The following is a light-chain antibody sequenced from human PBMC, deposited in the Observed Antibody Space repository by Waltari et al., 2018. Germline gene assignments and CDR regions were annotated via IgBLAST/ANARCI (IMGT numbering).Light chain of an antibody. CDR3: QSYDTTLSVV. CDR2: GVN. CDR1: GSTIGAGYA. Sequence: QSVLTQPPSVSGAPGQRVTISCSGSGSTIGAGYAVRWYRQLPGKAPTLLIYGVNTRPPGVSDRFSGSQFDTSASLAIAGLQADDEADYYCQSYDTTLSVVFGGGTKLTVL. J-gene: IGLJ2*01. V-gene: IGLV1-40*01.